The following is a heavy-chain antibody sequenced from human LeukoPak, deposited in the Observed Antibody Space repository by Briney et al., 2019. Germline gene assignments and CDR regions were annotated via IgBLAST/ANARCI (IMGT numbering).Heavy chain of an antibody. D-gene: IGHD7-27*01. CDR3: ARVWGNDAFDI. V-gene: IGHV4-61*02. CDR2: IYTSGST. Sequence: SETLSLTCTVSGGSISSGSCYWSWIRQPAGKGLEWIGRIYTSGSTNYNPSLKSRVTISVDTSKNQFSLKLSSVTDADTAVYYCARVWGNDAFDIWGQGTMVTVSS. J-gene: IGHJ3*02. CDR1: GGSISSGSCY.